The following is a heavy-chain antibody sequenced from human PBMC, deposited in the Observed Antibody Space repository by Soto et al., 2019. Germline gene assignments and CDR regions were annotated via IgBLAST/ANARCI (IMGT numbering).Heavy chain of an antibody. J-gene: IGHJ3*02. D-gene: IGHD6-13*01. CDR3: ARSAHYSMPNDAFDI. CDR1: GGSISSGDYY. Sequence: QVQLQESGPGLMKPSQTLSLTCTVSGGSISSGDYYWSWIRQPPVKGLEWIGYIYYSGTTYYNPALKSRVTISVDTSKNLFFLKLSSVTAADTAVYYCARSAHYSMPNDAFDIWGQGTMVTVSS. CDR2: IYYSGTT. V-gene: IGHV4-30-4*01.